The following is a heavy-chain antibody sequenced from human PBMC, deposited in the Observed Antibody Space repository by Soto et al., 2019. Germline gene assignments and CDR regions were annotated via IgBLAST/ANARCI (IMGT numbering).Heavy chain of an antibody. CDR3: ARAEGPYGGPLSRVGIDV. D-gene: IGHD4-17*01. J-gene: IGHJ6*02. CDR1: GGSSSSGGYY. V-gene: IGHV4-31*03. Sequence: QVQLQESGPGLVKPSQTLSLTCTVSGGSSSSGGYYWSWIRQHPGKGLEWIGYIYYSGSTYYNPSLRSRVTMSVDTSKSQFSLKLSSVTAATTAVYYCARAEGPYGGPLSRVGIDVWGQGTTVTVSS. CDR2: IYYSGST.